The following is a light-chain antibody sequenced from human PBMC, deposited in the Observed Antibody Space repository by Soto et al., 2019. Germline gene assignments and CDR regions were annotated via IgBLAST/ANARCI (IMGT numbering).Light chain of an antibody. CDR1: NTDVGGYNY. J-gene: IGLJ2*01. Sequence: QSALTQPASVSGSPGQSITISCSGTNTDVGGYNYVSWYQQHPGKAPKLIIYEVSNRPSGVSNRFSGSKSGNTASLTISGLQAEDEADYYCSSYTGGTTYWIFGGGTKLTVL. CDR2: EVS. V-gene: IGLV2-14*01. CDR3: SSYTGGTTYWI.